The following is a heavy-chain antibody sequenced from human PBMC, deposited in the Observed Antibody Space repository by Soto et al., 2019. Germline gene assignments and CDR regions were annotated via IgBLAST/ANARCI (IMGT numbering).Heavy chain of an antibody. CDR2: INHSGST. CDR1: GGSFSGYY. D-gene: IGHD6-6*01. Sequence: SETLSLTCAVYGGSFSGYYWSWIRQPPGKGLEWIGEINHSGSTNYNPSLKSRVTISVDTSKNQFSLKLSSVTAADTAVYYCASRVSSSSPPGRFDPWGQGTLVTVSS. CDR3: ASRVSSSSPPGRFDP. V-gene: IGHV4-34*01. J-gene: IGHJ5*02.